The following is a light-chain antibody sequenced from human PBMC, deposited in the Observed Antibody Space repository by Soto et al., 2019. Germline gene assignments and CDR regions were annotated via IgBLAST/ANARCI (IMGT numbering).Light chain of an antibody. CDR1: SGINVGTYY. Sequence: QSVLTQPSSLSASPGASASLTCTLRSGINVGTYYIYWYQLKPGSPPHYLLRYKSDSEKQQGSGVPSRFSGSKDASANAGILFVSGLQSEDEADYYCMIWHSSAWVFGGGTKLTVL. J-gene: IGLJ3*02. V-gene: IGLV5-45*03. CDR3: MIWHSSAWV. CDR2: YKSDSEK.